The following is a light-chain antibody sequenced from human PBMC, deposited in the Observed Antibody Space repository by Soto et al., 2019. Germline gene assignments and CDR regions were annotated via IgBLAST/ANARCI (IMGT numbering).Light chain of an antibody. CDR3: QKYNKAPWK. V-gene: IGKV1-27*01. Sequence: DIQMTQSPPSLSASVGDRGTITCRASQGIEGFLAWYQQKPGTAPKLLVYGTSTLQVGVPSRFSGSGWGTDFTLTISSVQPEDVATYYCQKYNKAPWKFGQGTKV. J-gene: IGKJ1*01. CDR1: QGIEGF. CDR2: GTS.